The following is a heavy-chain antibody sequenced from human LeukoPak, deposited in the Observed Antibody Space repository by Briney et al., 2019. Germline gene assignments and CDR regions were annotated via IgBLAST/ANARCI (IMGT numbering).Heavy chain of an antibody. J-gene: IGHJ4*02. V-gene: IGHV1-46*01. Sequence: ASVKVSCKASGYTFTSYYMHWVRQAPGQGLEWMGIINPSGGSTSYAQKFQGRVTMTRDTSISTAYMELSRLRSDDTAVYYCARDLTGGYSYGYSGPDYWGQGTLVTVSS. CDR2: INPSGGST. D-gene: IGHD5-18*01. CDR1: GYTFTSYY. CDR3: ARDLTGGYSYGYSGPDY.